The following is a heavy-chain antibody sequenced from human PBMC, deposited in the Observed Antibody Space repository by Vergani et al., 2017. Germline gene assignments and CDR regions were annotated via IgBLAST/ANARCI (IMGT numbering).Heavy chain of an antibody. CDR1: GGSISSYY. J-gene: IGHJ3*02. CDR3: ARWDYGDSGDSFDI. Sequence: QVQLQESGPGLVNPSETLSLTCTVSGGSISSYYWSWIRQPPGKGLEWIGYIYYSGSTNYNPSLKSRVTISVDTSKNQFSLKLSSVTAADTPVYYCARWDYGDSGDSFDIWGQGTMVTVSS. V-gene: IGHV4-59*01. D-gene: IGHD4-17*01. CDR2: IYYSGST.